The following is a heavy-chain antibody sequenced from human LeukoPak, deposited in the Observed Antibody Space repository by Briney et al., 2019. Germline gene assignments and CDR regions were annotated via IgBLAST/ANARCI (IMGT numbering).Heavy chain of an antibody. CDR1: GFTFSSYS. CDR3: ARDVDAAAGTGWFDP. Sequence: GGSLRLSCAASGFTFSSYSMNWVRQAPGKGLEWVSSISSSRSYIYYADSVKGRFTISRDNAKNSLYLQMNSLRAEDTAVYYCARDVDAAAGTGWFDPWGQGTLVTVSS. D-gene: IGHD6-13*01. CDR2: ISSSRSYI. J-gene: IGHJ5*02. V-gene: IGHV3-21*01.